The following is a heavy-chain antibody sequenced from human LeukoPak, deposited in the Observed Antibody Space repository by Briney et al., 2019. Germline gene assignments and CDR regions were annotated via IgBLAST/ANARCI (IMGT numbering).Heavy chain of an antibody. D-gene: IGHD3-3*01. J-gene: IGHJ4*02. CDR1: GFTFSSSA. V-gene: IGHV3-23*01. CDR3: ARTYDFWSGSQYYFDS. Sequence: PGGSLRLSCAASGFTFSSSAMNWVRQAPGKGLEWVSAISGSGGSTYYADSVKGRFTISRDNSKNTLYLQMNSLRAEDTAVYYCARTYDFWSGSQYYFDSWGQGTLVTVSS. CDR2: ISGSGGST.